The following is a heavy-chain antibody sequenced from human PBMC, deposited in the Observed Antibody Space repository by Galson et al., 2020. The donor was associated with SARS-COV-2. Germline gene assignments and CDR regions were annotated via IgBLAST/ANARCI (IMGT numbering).Heavy chain of an antibody. Sequence: GSLRLSSAASGFTFSSHWMYLVRQAPGKGPVFVPYINYDGSRINYADSVKGRFTISRDNSKNTLYLQMNSLRAEDTAVYYCARDRLTAYFDYWGQGTLVTVSS. CDR3: ARDRLTAYFDY. CDR2: INYDGSRI. J-gene: IGHJ4*02. V-gene: IGHV3-74*01. CDR1: GFTFSSHW. D-gene: IGHD3-16*01.